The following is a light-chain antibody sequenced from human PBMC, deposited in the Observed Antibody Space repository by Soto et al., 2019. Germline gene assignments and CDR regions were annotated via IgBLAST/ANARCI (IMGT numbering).Light chain of an antibody. CDR1: QSVSSSY. Sequence: EIVLTQSPGTLSLSPGERATLSCRGSQSVSSSYLAWYQQKPGQAPRLLIYGASSRATGIPDRFSGSGSGTDFTLTISRLEPEDFAVYYCQQYGSSPTFGQGTRLEIK. CDR3: QQYGSSPT. J-gene: IGKJ5*01. CDR2: GAS. V-gene: IGKV3-20*01.